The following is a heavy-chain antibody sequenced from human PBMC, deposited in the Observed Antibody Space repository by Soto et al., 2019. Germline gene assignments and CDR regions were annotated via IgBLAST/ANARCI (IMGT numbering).Heavy chain of an antibody. D-gene: IGHD2-21*01. Sequence: EASLKVSCKASGHSSHYIHWVRQAPGQGLEWMGIINPTGDYTSYAKKLQGRVTVTRDTSTGTVYMELSSLRSEDTAVYYCARDIPPDGMDVCGRGTTVTVS. CDR3: ARDIPPDGMDV. CDR2: INPTGDYT. J-gene: IGHJ6*02. V-gene: IGHV1-46*01. CDR1: GHSSHY.